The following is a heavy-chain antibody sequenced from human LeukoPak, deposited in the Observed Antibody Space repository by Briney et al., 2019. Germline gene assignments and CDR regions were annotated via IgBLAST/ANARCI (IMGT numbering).Heavy chain of an antibody. J-gene: IGHJ3*02. Sequence: ASVKVSCKASGYTFTAYYMHWVRQAPGHRLEWMGWIHPSSGGTDYAQKFQGRVPMTRDTSISTAYMELRSLRSDDTVFFQAESGIRYFDWLLGAFDIWGQGTMVTVSS. CDR3: ESGIRYFDWLLGAFDI. CDR1: GYTFTAYY. CDR2: IHPSSGGT. D-gene: IGHD3-9*01. V-gene: IGHV1-2*05.